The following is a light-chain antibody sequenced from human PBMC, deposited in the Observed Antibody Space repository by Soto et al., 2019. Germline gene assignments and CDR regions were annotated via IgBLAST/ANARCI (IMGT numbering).Light chain of an antibody. CDR1: SSGVGNYNR. CDR3: SSYTTSSTYV. V-gene: IGLV2-18*02. J-gene: IGLJ1*01. Sequence: QSVLTQPPSVSGSPGQSVAISCTGTSSGVGNYNRVSWYQQPPGSAPKLILYDVSNRPSGVPDRFSGSKSGNTASLTISGLQADEEADYYCSSYTTSSTYVFGTGTKLTVL. CDR2: DVS.